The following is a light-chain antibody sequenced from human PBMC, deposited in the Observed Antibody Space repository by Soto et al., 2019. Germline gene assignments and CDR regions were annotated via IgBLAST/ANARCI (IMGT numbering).Light chain of an antibody. CDR1: SSNIGAGYD. Sequence: QSVLTQPPSVSGAPGQRVNISCTGSSSNIGAGYDVHWYQQLPGTAPKLLIYANINRPSGVPDRFSGSKSGTSASLAITGLQAEDEAEYYCQSYASSLSALFGTGTKLTVL. V-gene: IGLV1-40*01. J-gene: IGLJ1*01. CDR3: QSYASSLSAL. CDR2: ANI.